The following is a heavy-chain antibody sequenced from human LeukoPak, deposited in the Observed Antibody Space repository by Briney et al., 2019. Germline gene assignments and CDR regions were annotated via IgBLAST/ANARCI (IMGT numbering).Heavy chain of an antibody. CDR2: ISYSGDST. CDR3: ARDRGNQRGYYYYYMDV. CDR1: GFTFSSYA. V-gene: IGHV3-23*01. D-gene: IGHD1-14*01. Sequence: GGSLRLSCAASGFTFSSYAMSWVRQAPGQGLEWVSSISYSGDSTYSADSVKGRFTIFRDNSKNTLYLQMNSLRAEDTAVYYCARDRGNQRGYYYYYMDVWGKGTTVTVSS. J-gene: IGHJ6*03.